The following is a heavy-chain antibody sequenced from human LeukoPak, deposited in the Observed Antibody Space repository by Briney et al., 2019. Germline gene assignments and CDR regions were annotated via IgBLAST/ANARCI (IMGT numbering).Heavy chain of an antibody. D-gene: IGHD3-3*01. Sequence: PGGSLRLSCAASGFTFSSYSMTWVRQAPGKGLEWVSSISSSSSYIYYADSVKGRFTISRDNSKNTLYLQMNSLRAEDTAVYYCAKGSHYDFWSGYYEAYNWFDPWGQGTLVTVSS. J-gene: IGHJ5*02. V-gene: IGHV3-21*04. CDR3: AKGSHYDFWSGYYEAYNWFDP. CDR1: GFTFSSYS. CDR2: ISSSSSYI.